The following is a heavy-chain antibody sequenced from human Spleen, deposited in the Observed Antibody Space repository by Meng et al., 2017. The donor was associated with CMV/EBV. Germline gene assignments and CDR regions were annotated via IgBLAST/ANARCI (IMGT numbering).Heavy chain of an antibody. D-gene: IGHD1/OR15-1a*01. Sequence: KASGGTFHSDSIIWMRQAPGQGLECMGEIVPLHATPTYAQKFQGRIKITADKSTTTAYMELTGLRSEDTAVYYCAKGTRRGFWGKFDLWGRGTLVTVSS. V-gene: IGHV1-69*08. J-gene: IGHJ2*01. CDR2: IVPLHATP. CDR3: AKGTRRGFWGKFDL. CDR1: GGTFHSDS.